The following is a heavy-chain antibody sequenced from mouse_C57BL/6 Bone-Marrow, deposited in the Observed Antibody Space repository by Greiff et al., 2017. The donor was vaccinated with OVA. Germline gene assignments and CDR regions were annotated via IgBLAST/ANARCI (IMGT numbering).Heavy chain of an antibody. V-gene: IGHV5-4*03. CDR1: GFTFSSYA. CDR2: ISDGGSYT. J-gene: IGHJ2*01. Sequence: EVMLVESGGGLVKPGGSLKLSCAASGFTFSSYAMSWVRQTPEKRLEWVATISDGGSYTYYPDNVKGRFTISRDNAKNTLFLQMTSLRSEDTAMYYCARHHYYGSRYFDYWGQGTTLTVSS. D-gene: IGHD1-1*01. CDR3: ARHHYYGSRYFDY.